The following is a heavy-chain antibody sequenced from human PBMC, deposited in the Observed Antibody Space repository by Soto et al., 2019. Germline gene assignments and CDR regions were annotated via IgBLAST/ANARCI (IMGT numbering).Heavy chain of an antibody. CDR1: GYSISSGYY. V-gene: IGHV4-38-2*02. J-gene: IGHJ4*02. Sequence: PSETLSLTCAVSGYSISSGYYWGWIRQPPGKGLEWIGNIYHSGSTSYTSSLKSRVTISVDTSKDQFSLKLTSVTAADTAVYYCARDGKVRGVINYWGQGTLVTVSS. CDR2: IYHSGST. D-gene: IGHD3-10*01. CDR3: ARDGKVRGVINY.